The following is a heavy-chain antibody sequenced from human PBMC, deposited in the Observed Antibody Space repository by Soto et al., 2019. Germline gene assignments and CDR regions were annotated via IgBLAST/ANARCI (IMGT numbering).Heavy chain of an antibody. J-gene: IGHJ5*02. D-gene: IGHD3-22*01. CDR2: IYYSGST. Sequence: SETLSLTCTVSGGSISSGGYYWSWIRQHPGKGLEWIGYIYYSGSTYYNPSLKSRVTISVDTSKNQFSLKLSSVTAADTAVYYCARIGKFYCYDSTGWPLDPWGPGILVTVSS. V-gene: IGHV4-31*02. CDR1: GGSISSGGYY. CDR3: ARIGKFYCYDSTGWPLDP.